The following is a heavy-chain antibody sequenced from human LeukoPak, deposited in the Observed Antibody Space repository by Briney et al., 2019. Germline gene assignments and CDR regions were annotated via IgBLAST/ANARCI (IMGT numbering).Heavy chain of an antibody. CDR1: GFTFSGHW. V-gene: IGHV3-7*01. CDR3: TRDRSRAEDD. J-gene: IGHJ4*02. CDR2: INQGGSDK. D-gene: IGHD1-14*01. Sequence: SGGSLRLSCAASGFTFSGHWMSWARQAPGKGLEWVANINQGGSDKYYVDPVKGRFTISRDNANNLLYLQMNSLRGEDTAVYYCTRDRSRAEDDWGQGTLVTVSS.